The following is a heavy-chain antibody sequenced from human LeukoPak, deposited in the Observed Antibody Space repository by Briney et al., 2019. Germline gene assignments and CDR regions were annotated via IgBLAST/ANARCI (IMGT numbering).Heavy chain of an antibody. D-gene: IGHD1-26*01. J-gene: IGHJ4*02. V-gene: IGHV4-4*02. CDR1: GGSISSSNW. CDR3: ARVPRWGVGATTLVEY. Sequence: SETLSLTCAVSGGSISSSNWWSWVRQPPGKGLEWIGEIYHSGSTNYNPSLKSRVTISVDKSKNQFSLKLSSVTAADTAVYYCARVPRWGVGATTLVEYWGQGTLVTVSS. CDR2: IYHSGST.